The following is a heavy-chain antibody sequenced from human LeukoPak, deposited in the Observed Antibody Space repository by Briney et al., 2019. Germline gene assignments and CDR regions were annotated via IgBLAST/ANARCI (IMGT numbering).Heavy chain of an antibody. CDR3: ARAPSSWGFDY. CDR1: GYTFTSYD. V-gene: IGHV1-8*01. D-gene: IGHD7-27*01. Sequence: ASVKVSCKASGYTFTSYDFNWLRRATGQGPGWMGWMNPNSGATGYAQKFQGRVTMTRSASINTAYMELSNLRSEDTAVYYCARAPSSWGFDYWGQGTLVTVSS. CDR2: MNPNSGAT. J-gene: IGHJ4*02.